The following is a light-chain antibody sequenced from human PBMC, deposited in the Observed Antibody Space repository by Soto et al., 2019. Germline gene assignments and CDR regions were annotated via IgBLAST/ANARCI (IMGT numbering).Light chain of an antibody. CDR3: QQYGSSSYT. CDR2: GAS. V-gene: IGKV3-20*01. CDR1: QSVISRF. J-gene: IGKJ2*01. Sequence: EIVLTQSPGTLSLSPGERATLSCMASQSVISRFVAWYQQKPGQAPRLLIYGASSRATGIPDRFSGSGSGTDFTLTIRGLEPEDFAGDYCQQYGSSSYTCGQGTKLEIK.